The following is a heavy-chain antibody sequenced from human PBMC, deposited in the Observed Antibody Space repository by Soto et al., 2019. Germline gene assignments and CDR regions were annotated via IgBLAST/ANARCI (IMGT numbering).Heavy chain of an antibody. D-gene: IGHD4-17*01. CDR2: INHSEST. CDR1: GWSFSAYY. Sequence: SETLSLTCAVFGWSFSAYYLSWIRQSPGKGLEWIANINHSESTYYNPSLKSRVTISVDTSKNQFSLRLTSVTAADTAVYYCATHPPYGPLDHWGQGTLVTVPS. V-gene: IGHV4-34*01. CDR3: ATHPPYGPLDH. J-gene: IGHJ4*02.